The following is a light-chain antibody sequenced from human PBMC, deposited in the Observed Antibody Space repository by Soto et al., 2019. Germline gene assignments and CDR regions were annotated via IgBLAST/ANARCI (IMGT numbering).Light chain of an antibody. V-gene: IGLV2-14*01. CDR2: DVT. J-gene: IGLJ1*01. Sequence: QSALTQPASVSGSPGQSITISCTGTSSDVGGYYSVSWYQQHPGKAPKLMIYDVTNRPSGVSNRFSGSKSGNTASLTISGLQAEDEADYYCSSYTSSNTDVFGTGTKLTVL. CDR1: SSDVGGYYS. CDR3: SSYTSSNTDV.